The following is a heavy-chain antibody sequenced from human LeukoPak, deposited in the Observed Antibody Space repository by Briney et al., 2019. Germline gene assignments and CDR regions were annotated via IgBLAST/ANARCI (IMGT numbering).Heavy chain of an antibody. Sequence: SETLSLTCTVSGGSISSGGYYWSWIRQQPGTGLEWIGYIYYSGSTYYNPSLKSRVTISVDTSKNQFSLRLTSVTAADTAVYYCARVQVGFFAYWRQGTLVTVSS. J-gene: IGHJ4*02. CDR3: ARVQVGFFAY. D-gene: IGHD1-26*01. CDR2: IYYSGST. V-gene: IGHV4-31*03. CDR1: GGSISSGGYY.